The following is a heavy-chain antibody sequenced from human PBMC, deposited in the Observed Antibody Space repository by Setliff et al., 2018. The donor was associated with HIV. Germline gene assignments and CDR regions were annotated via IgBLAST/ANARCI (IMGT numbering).Heavy chain of an antibody. Sequence: PGGSLRLSCKGSGKSLSNYWINWVRQMPGKGLEWMGRIDPSDSYINYSPSFQGQVTMSVDTSISTAYLQWSSLKASDTAVYYCARLDTSGYSHYTFYDMDVWGQGTTVTVSS. D-gene: IGHD3-22*01. J-gene: IGHJ6*02. V-gene: IGHV5-10-1*04. CDR3: ARLDTSGYSHYTFYDMDV. CDR2: IDPSDSYI. CDR1: GKSLSNYW.